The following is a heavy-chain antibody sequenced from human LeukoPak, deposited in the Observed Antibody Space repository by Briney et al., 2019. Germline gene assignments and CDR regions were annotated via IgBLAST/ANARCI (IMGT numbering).Heavy chain of an antibody. V-gene: IGHV3-23*01. CDR2: ISGSGGST. J-gene: IGHJ4*02. CDR3: ARETYYYDSSGYYYPGGFDY. CDR1: GFTFSSYG. D-gene: IGHD3-22*01. Sequence: PGGSLRLSCAASGFTFSSYGMSWVRQAPGKGLEWVSAISGSGGSTYYADSVKGRFTISRDNAKNSLYLQMNSLRAEDTAVYYCARETYYYDSSGYYYPGGFDYWGQGTLVTVSS.